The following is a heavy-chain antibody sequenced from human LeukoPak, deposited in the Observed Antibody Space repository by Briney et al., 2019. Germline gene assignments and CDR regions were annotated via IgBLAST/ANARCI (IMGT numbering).Heavy chain of an antibody. D-gene: IGHD4-17*01. J-gene: IGHJ3*02. CDR3: TTTTVTTGLNAFDI. V-gene: IGHV3-15*04. Sequence: PGESLRLSCAASGFTFRNAWMSWVRQAPGKGLEWVGRIESETDGGTTHYAAPVKGRFIISRDDSKNTLYLQMNSLKTEDTAVYYCTTTTVTTGLNAFDICGQGTMVTVSS. CDR2: IESETDGGTT. CDR1: GFTFRNAW.